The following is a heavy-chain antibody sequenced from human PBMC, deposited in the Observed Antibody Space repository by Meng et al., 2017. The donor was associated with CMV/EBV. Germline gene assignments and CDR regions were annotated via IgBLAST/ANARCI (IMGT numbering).Heavy chain of an antibody. CDR3: ARERVTTVTTHWFDP. CDR1: GGSFSGYY. D-gene: IGHD4-17*01. CDR2: IYYSGST. J-gene: IGHJ5*02. Sequence: GSLRLSCAVYGGSFSGYYWSWIRQPPGKGLEWIGYIYYSGSTNYNPSLKSRVTISVDTSKNQFSLKLSSVTAADTAVYYCARERVTTVTTHWFDPWGQGTLVTVSS. V-gene: IGHV4-59*01.